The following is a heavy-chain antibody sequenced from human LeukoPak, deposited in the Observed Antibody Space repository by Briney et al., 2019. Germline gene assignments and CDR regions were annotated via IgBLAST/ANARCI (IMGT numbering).Heavy chain of an antibody. CDR1: GFTFSSYS. J-gene: IGHJ4*02. D-gene: IGHD3-22*01. V-gene: IGHV3-21*04. CDR3: ARDLGIVVY. CDR2: ISSSSGYI. Sequence: GGSLRLSCAASGFTFSSYSMNWVRQAPGKGLEWGSSISSSSGYIYYADSVKGRFTISRDNAKNSLYLQMNSLRAEDTAVYYCARDLGIVVYWGQGTLVTVSS.